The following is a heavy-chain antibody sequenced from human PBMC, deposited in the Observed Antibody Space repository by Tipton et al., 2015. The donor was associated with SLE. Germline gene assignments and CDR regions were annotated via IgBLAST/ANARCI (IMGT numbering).Heavy chain of an antibody. J-gene: IGHJ3*02. CDR3: ARELLDNFDNSGYGFDI. D-gene: IGHD3-22*01. CDR1: GASFRGYY. CDR2: IDHSGST. V-gene: IGHV4-34*01. Sequence: TLSLTCAVYGASFRGYYWSWIRQPPGKGLEWIGEIDHSGSTNYNPSLKSRVTISIYTSKNQLSLKLSSVTAADTAVYYCARELLDNFDNSGYGFDIWGQGTMVTVSS.